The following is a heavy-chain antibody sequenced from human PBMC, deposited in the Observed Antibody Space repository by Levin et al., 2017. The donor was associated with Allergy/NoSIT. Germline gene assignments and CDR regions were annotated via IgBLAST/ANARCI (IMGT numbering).Heavy chain of an antibody. CDR1: GFTFSSYA. J-gene: IGHJ4*02. CDR3: AKEGPGRDFDY. Sequence: LSLTCAASGFTFSSYAMHWVRQAPGMGLQWVAFISYDGSDTSYAESVKGRFTISRDDSKNTVYLQMYSLRPEDTAAYYCAKEGPGRDFDYWGQGTLVAVSS. D-gene: IGHD1-14*01. CDR2: ISYDGSDT. V-gene: IGHV3-30*18.